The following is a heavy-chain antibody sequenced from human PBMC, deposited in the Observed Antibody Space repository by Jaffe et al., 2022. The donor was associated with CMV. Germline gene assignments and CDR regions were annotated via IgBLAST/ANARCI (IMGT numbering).Heavy chain of an antibody. Sequence: QLQLQESGPGLVRPSETLSLTCTVSLASISSYDYYWGWIRQSPGKGLEWIGSVSYSGSTYYTPSLKSRVTISIDTSKNEFSLNLKSVTAADTALYYCARQQSGYIWVGHFYFDHWGQGTLVTVSS. V-gene: IGHV4-39*01. CDR1: LASISSYDYY. J-gene: IGHJ4*02. CDR3: ARQQSGYIWVGHFYFDH. CDR2: VSYSGST. D-gene: IGHD5-12*01.